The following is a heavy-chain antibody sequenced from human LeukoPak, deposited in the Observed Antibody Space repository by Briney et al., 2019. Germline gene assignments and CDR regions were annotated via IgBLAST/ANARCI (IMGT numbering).Heavy chain of an antibody. J-gene: IGHJ4*02. CDR2: ISDSGGST. CDR1: GFTFSSFA. CDR3: AKDLSYYEILTGFGC. V-gene: IGHV3-23*01. Sequence: GGSLRLSCAASGFTFSSFAMSWVRQAPGKGLEWVSGISDSGGSTYYADSVKGRVTISRDNSKNTLYLQMNSLRAEDTAVYYCAKDLSYYEILTGFGCWGQGTPVTAAS. D-gene: IGHD3-9*01.